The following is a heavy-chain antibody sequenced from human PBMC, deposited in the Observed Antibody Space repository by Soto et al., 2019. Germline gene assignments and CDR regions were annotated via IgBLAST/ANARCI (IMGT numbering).Heavy chain of an antibody. CDR1: GGAFSCYA. D-gene: IGHD4-4*01. V-gene: IGHV1-2*04. CDR2: IIPNSGST. J-gene: IGHJ6*03. Sequence: ASVKVSCKASGGAFSCYAISWVRQAPGQGLEWMGWIIPNSGSTNYAQKFQGWVTMTRDTSISTAYMELSRLRSDDTAVYYCARGTVTTSDYYYYYYMDVWGKGTTVTVSS. CDR3: ARGTVTTSDYYYYYYMDV.